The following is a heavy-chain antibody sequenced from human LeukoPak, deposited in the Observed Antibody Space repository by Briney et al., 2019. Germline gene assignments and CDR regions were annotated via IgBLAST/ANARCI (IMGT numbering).Heavy chain of an antibody. V-gene: IGHV3-74*01. CDR2: INTDGSST. D-gene: IGHD6-13*01. Sequence: GGSLRLSCAASGFTFSNYWMHWVRQAPGKGLVWVSHINTDGSSTNYAHSVMGRFTISRDNAKNTLYLQMNSLRAEDTAVYYCAYSSLYYFDFWGQGTLVTVSS. J-gene: IGHJ4*02. CDR1: GFTFSNYW. CDR3: AYSSLYYFDF.